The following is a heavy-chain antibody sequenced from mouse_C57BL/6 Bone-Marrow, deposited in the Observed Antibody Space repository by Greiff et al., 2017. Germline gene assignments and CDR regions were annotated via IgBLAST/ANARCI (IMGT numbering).Heavy chain of an antibody. CDR3: TRGDYGRSPWFAY. CDR1: GYTFTDYE. J-gene: IGHJ3*01. Sequence: QVQLKQSGAELVRPGASVTLSCKASGYTFTDYEMHWVKQTPVHGLEWIGAIDPETGGTAYNQKFKGKAILTADKSSSTAYMELRSLTSEDSAVYYCTRGDYGRSPWFAYWGQGTLVTVSA. D-gene: IGHD1-1*01. V-gene: IGHV1-15*01. CDR2: IDPETGGT.